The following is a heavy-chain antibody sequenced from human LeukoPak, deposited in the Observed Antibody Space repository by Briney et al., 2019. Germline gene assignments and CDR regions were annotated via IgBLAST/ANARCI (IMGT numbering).Heavy chain of an antibody. V-gene: IGHV3-23*01. CDR3: AKDSSYYDSSGFFDY. Sequence: GSLRLSCAASGFTFSSYAMSWVRHAPGKGLEWVSAISGSGGSTYYADSVKGRFTISRDNSKNTLYLQMNSLRAEDTAVYYCAKDSSYYDSSGFFDYWGQGTLVTVSS. J-gene: IGHJ4*02. D-gene: IGHD3-22*01. CDR2: ISGSGGST. CDR1: GFTFSSYA.